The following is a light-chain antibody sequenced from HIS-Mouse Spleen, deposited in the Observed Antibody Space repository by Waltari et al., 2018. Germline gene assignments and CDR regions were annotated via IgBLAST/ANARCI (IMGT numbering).Light chain of an antibody. CDR2: EGS. V-gene: IGLV2-23*01. CDR1: SSDVGGYNP. CDR3: CSYAGSSTWV. Sequence: QSALTQPASVSGSPGQSITISCTGTSSDVGGYNPVPWYQQHPGKAPKLMIYEGSKRPSGVSNRFSGSKSGNTASLTISGLQAEDEADYYCCSYAGSSTWVFGGGTKLTVL. J-gene: IGLJ3*02.